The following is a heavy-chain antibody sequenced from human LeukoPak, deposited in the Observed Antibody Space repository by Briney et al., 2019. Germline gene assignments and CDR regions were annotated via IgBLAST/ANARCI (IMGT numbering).Heavy chain of an antibody. D-gene: IGHD3-22*01. CDR3: ARSDGNYYDSSGSLDY. CDR2: VSGSGDNI. CDR1: GFTFSNFG. V-gene: IGHV3-23*01. Sequence: GSLRLSCTATGFTFSNFGMAWVRQAPGQGLEWVSTVSGSGDNIHQADSVKGRFTISRDNSRSTVYLQMNSLRAEDTAVYYCARSDGNYYDSSGSLDYWGQGTLVTVSS. J-gene: IGHJ4*02.